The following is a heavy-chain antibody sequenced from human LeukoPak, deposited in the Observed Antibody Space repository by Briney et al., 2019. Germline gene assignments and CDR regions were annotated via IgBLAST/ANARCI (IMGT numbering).Heavy chain of an antibody. CDR2: INPSGGST. CDR3: ARSSDSYYMDV. V-gene: IGHV1-46*01. D-gene: IGHD6-19*01. CDR1: GYTFTNYH. Sequence: ASVKVSCKASGYTFTNYHMHWGRQAPGQGLEGMGIINPSGGSTSNAQKFQGRVTMTRDTSTSIVYMELSSLRSEDTAVYYCARSSDSYYMDVWGKGTTVTVSS. J-gene: IGHJ6*03.